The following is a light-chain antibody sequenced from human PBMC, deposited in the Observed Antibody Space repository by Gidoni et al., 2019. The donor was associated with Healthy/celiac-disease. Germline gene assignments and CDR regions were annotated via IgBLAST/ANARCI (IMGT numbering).Light chain of an antibody. CDR2: LGS. J-gene: IGKJ3*01. CDR3: MQALQTVT. CDR1: QSLLHSNGYNY. Sequence: DIVMTQYPLSLPVTPGEPASISCRSSQSLLHSNGYNYFDWYLQKPGQSPQLLIYLGSNRASGVPDRFSGSGSGTDFTLKIIRVEAEDVGVYYCMQALQTVTFGPGTKVDIK. V-gene: IGKV2-28*01.